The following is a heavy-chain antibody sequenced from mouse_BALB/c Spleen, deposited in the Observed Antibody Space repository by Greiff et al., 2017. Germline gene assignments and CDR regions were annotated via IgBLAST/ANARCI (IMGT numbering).Heavy chain of an antibody. CDR1: GYTFTSYW. V-gene: IGHV1S81*02. Sequence: QVQLKESGAELVKPGASVKLSCKASGYTFTSYWMHWVKQRPGQGLEWIGEINPSNGRTNYNEKFKSKATLTVDKSSSTAYMQLSSLTSEDSAVYYCAREGYYGKVDAMDDWGQGTSVTVSS. CDR3: AREGYYGKVDAMDD. CDR2: INPSNGRT. J-gene: IGHJ4*01. D-gene: IGHD2-1*01.